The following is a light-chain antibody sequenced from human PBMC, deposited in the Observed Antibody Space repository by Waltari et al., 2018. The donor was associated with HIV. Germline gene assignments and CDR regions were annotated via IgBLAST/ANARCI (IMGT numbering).Light chain of an antibody. J-gene: IGLJ3*02. CDR1: DHTPDFPT. CDR3: AARSDISTTGV. V-gene: IGLV1-44*01. Sequence: QSVLRQPPSASAPPGQRVTIYCSGCDHTPDFPTFHWYQQFPGAAPQLLISDVSHRPSGVPDRFSGSKSGTSASLTISTLQSEDKALYYCAARSDISTTGVFGGGTRLTVL. CDR2: DVS.